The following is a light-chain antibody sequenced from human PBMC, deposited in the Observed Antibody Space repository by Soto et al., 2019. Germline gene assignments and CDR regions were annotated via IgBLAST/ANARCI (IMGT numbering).Light chain of an antibody. Sequence: QSVLTXPPSASGSPGQSVTISCTGTSSDVGGYYYVSWYQQHPGKAPKLMIYEVSKRPSGVPDRFSGSKSGNTASLTVSGLQAEDEADYYCSSYAGTNTPYVFGTGTKVTVL. CDR3: SSYAGTNTPYV. CDR1: SSDVGGYYY. J-gene: IGLJ1*01. V-gene: IGLV2-8*01. CDR2: EVS.